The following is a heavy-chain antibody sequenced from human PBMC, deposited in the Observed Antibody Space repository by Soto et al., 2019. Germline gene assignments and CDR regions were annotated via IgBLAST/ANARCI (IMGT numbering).Heavy chain of an antibody. D-gene: IGHD6-13*01. Sequence: PGGSLRLSCAASGFTFSSYAMSWFRQAPGKGLEWVSAISGSGGSTYYADSVKGQFTISRDNSKNTLYLQMNSLRAEDTAVYYCAKAITGYSSSWADYWGQGTLVTVSS. CDR3: AKAITGYSSSWADY. CDR2: ISGSGGST. J-gene: IGHJ4*02. CDR1: GFTFSSYA. V-gene: IGHV3-23*01.